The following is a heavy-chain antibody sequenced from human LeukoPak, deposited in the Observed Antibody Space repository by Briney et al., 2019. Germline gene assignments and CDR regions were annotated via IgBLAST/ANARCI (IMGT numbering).Heavy chain of an antibody. V-gene: IGHV1-46*01. CDR1: GYTFTSYD. CDR2: INPSGGSA. CDR3: ARGAKRWLQFKTSAGFDF. D-gene: IGHD5-24*01. Sequence: ASVKVSCKASGYTFTSYDMHWVRQAPGQGLEWMGIINPSGGSADYAQKFQGRVTMTRDTYTNTFYMELSSLRSEDTAVYYCARGAKRWLQFKTSAGFDFWGQGTLVTVSS. J-gene: IGHJ4*02.